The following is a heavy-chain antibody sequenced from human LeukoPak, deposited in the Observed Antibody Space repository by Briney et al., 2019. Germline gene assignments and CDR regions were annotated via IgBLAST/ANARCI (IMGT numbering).Heavy chain of an antibody. CDR3: ARGGAVTTLWYFDL. V-gene: IGHV4-59*11. D-gene: IGHD4-17*01. J-gene: IGHJ2*01. CDR2: IYYSGST. CDR1: GGSISSHY. Sequence: KPSETLSLTCTVSGGSISSHYWSWIRQPPGKGLEWIGYIYYSGSTNYNPSLKSRVTISVDTSKNQFSLKLSSVTAADTAVYYCARGGAVTTLWYFDLWGRGTLVTVSS.